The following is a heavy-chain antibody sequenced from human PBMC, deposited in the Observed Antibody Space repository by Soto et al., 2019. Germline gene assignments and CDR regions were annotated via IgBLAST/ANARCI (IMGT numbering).Heavy chain of an antibody. D-gene: IGHD3-3*01. V-gene: IGHV3-53*01. CDR3: ARQIFGVAYIFDL. Sequence: HPGGSLRLSCAASGFTVSSNYMSWVRQAPGKGLEWVSVIYSGGSTYYADSVKGRFTISRDNSKNTLYLQMNSLRAEDTAVYYCARQIFGVAYIFDLWGRGTLVTVSS. J-gene: IGHJ2*01. CDR1: GFTVSSNY. CDR2: IYSGGST.